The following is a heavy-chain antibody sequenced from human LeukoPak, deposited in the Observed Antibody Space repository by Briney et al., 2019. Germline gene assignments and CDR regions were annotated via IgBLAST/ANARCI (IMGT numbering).Heavy chain of an antibody. CDR2: ISADGNNE. CDR3: AKDGQWTFDY. J-gene: IGHJ4*02. D-gene: IGHD3/OR15-3a*01. Sequence: GGSLRLSCAASGFTFSIYPMHWVRQAPGRGLEWVAVISADGNNEYYADSVKGRFTISRDNSKNTLYLQMTSLRAEDTAVYYCAKDGQWTFDYWGQGTLVTVSS. CDR1: GFTFSIYP. V-gene: IGHV3-30-3*01.